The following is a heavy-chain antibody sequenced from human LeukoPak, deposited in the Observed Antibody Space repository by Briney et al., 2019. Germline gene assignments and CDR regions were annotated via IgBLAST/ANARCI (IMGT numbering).Heavy chain of an antibody. D-gene: IGHD5-24*01. J-gene: IGHJ4*02. CDR1: GFTFSSYW. CDR2: IKQDGSEK. V-gene: IGHV3-7*01. CDR3: ARNIQWVQMATIYFDY. Sequence: GGSLRLSCAASGFTFSSYWMSWVRQAPGKGLERVANIKQDGSEKYYVDSVKSRFAISRDNAENSLYLQMNSLRAEDTAVYYCARNIQWVQMATIYFDYWGQGTLVTVSS.